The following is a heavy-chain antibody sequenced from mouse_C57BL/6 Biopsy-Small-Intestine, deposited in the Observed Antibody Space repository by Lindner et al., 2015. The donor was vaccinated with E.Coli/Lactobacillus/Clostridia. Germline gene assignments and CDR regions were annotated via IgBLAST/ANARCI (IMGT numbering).Heavy chain of an antibody. D-gene: IGHD1-1*02. J-gene: IGHJ4*01. CDR3: TRRVLWMDY. Sequence: VQLQESGPGLAKPSQTLSLTCSVTGYSITSEYWNWIRKFPGNKLEYMGYISHSGSTYYNPSLKSRISITRDTSKNQYYLQLSSVTIEDTATYYCTRRVLWMDYWGQGTSVTVSS. CDR2: ISHSGST. CDR1: GYSITSEY. V-gene: IGHV3-8*01.